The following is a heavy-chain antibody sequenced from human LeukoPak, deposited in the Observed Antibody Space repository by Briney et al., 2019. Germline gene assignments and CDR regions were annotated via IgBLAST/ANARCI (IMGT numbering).Heavy chain of an antibody. Sequence: PGRSLRLSCAASGFTFSSYSMNWVRQAPGKGLEWISYVSYSSSTIYYADSVKGRFTISRDNAKNSLYLQMNSLRAEDTALYYCARDYDSSGYSDAFDIWGQGTMVTVSS. CDR3: ARDYDSSGYSDAFDI. J-gene: IGHJ3*02. CDR2: VSYSSSTI. V-gene: IGHV3-48*04. CDR1: GFTFSSYS. D-gene: IGHD3-22*01.